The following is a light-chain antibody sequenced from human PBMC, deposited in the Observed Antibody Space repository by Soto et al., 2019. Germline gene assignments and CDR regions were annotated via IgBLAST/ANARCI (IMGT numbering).Light chain of an antibody. CDR1: QSVSID. CDR2: GAS. V-gene: IGKV3-15*01. J-gene: IGKJ1*01. Sequence: EIVMTQSPDTLSVSPGERATLSCRASQSVSIDLAWYQQTPGQAPRLLIYGASTRATGVPPTFSGSASGTEFTLTISSLQPDDFATYYCQQYNSYSRTFGQGTKVDIK. CDR3: QQYNSYSRT.